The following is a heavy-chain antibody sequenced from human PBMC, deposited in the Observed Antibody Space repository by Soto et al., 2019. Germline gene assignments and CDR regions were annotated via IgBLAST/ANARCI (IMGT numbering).Heavy chain of an antibody. CDR2: IRGKANSYAT. V-gene: IGHV3-73*02. CDR1: GFTFSGSA. CDR3: TRPGYSSSRNGDY. D-gene: IGHD6-13*01. Sequence: EVQLVESGGGLVQPGGSLKLSCAASGFTFSGSAMHWVRQASGKGLEWVGRIRGKANSYATAYAASVKGRFTISRDDSKNTAYLQMNSLKTEDTAVYYCTRPGYSSSRNGDYWGQGTLVTVSS. J-gene: IGHJ4*02.